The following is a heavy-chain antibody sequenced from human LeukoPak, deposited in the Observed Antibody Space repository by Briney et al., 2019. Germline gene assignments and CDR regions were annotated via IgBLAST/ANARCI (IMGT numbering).Heavy chain of an antibody. J-gene: IGHJ4*02. CDR2: IYYSGST. CDR3: ASDLGSYYYDISGYPFDY. D-gene: IGHD3-22*01. Sequence: PSETLSLTCTVSGGSISSSSYYWGWIRQPPGKGLEWIGGIYYSGSTYYNPSLKSRVTISVGRSKNQFSLKLSSVTAADTAVYYCASDLGSYYYDISGYPFDYWGQGTLVTVSS. V-gene: IGHV4-39*01. CDR1: GGSISSSSYY.